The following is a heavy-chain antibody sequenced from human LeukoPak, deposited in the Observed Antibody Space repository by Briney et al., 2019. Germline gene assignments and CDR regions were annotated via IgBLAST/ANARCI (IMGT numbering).Heavy chain of an antibody. CDR1: GGSISSYY. CDR2: IYYSGNT. D-gene: IGHD2-21*02. Sequence: NASETLSLTCTVSGGSISSYYWNWIRQPPGKGLEWIGYIYYSGNTNYNPSLKSRVTISVDTSKNQFPLKLSSVTAADTAVYYCAGDQYAMDVWGQGTTVTVSS. CDR3: AGDQYAMDV. J-gene: IGHJ6*02. V-gene: IGHV4-59*08.